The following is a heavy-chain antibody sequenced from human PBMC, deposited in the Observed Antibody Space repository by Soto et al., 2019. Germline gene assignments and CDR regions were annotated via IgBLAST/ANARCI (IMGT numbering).Heavy chain of an antibody. CDR3: ARASIHGSSWYFWFDP. V-gene: IGHV1-69*01. J-gene: IGHJ5*01. Sequence: QVQLVQSGAEVRKPGSSVKVSCKASGGTFSRYAINWVRQAPGQRLEWMGGIIPMFGTTNYAQKFKGRVTITADESTSTIYMELNTLRSEDAAVYYCARASIHGSSWYFWFDPWGQGTLVTVSS. CDR2: IIPMFGTT. D-gene: IGHD6-13*01. CDR1: GGTFSRYA.